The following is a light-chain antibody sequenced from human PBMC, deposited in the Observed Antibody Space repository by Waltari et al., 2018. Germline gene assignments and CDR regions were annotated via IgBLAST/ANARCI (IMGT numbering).Light chain of an antibody. CDR3: CSYAGSGTYV. V-gene: IGLV2-23*02. CDR2: EVI. J-gene: IGLJ1*01. Sequence: APPQLATVSGTLEKSTTVPCTGPTVDVGINTFVPWYQQHPGKAPKLMICEVIMRPSGVSDRFSGSKSGNTASLTISGLQAEDEADYYCCSYAGSGTYVFGTGTKVTVL. CDR1: TVDVGINTF.